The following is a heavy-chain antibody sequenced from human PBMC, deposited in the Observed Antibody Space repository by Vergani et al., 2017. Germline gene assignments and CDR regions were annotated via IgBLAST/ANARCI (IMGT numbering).Heavy chain of an antibody. CDR1: GFTFSSYA. CDR2: ISYDGSNK. J-gene: IGHJ2*01. Sequence: QVQLVESGGGVVQPGRSLRLSCAASGFTFSSYAMHWVRQAPGKGLEWVAVISYDGSNKYYADSVKGRFTISRDNSKNTLYLQMNSLRAEDTAVYYCARDGGGYCSSTSCYVGWYFDLWGRGTLVTVSS. V-gene: IGHV3-30*01. CDR3: ARDGGGYCSSTSCYVGWYFDL. D-gene: IGHD2-2*01.